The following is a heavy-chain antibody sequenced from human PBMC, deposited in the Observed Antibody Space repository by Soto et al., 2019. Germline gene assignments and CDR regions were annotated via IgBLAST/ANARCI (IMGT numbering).Heavy chain of an antibody. CDR2: IIPMFGAA. D-gene: IGHD3-16*01. CDR1: GGMFSTHG. Sequence: QVQLVQYGAEVKKPGSSVKVSCKASGGMFSTHGFTWVRQAPGQGLEWMGGIIPMFGAANYAQKFQGRVTITADESTSTAYMELSSLRSDDTAVYYCARELGGSYRTPETTRAFEMWGPGTMVTVSS. V-gene: IGHV1-69*12. CDR3: ARELGGSYRTPETTRAFEM. J-gene: IGHJ3*02.